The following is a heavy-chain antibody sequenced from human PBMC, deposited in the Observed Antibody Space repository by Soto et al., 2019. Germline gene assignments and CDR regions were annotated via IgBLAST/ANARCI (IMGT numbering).Heavy chain of an antibody. D-gene: IGHD6-13*01. CDR3: ARELIAAAGTRAFDI. CDR2: IIPILGIA. V-gene: IGHV1-69*04. J-gene: IGHJ3*02. CDR1: GGTFSSYT. Sequence: SVKVSCKASGGTFSSYTISWVRQAPGQGLEWMGRIIPILGIANYAQKFQGRVTITADKSTSTAYMELSSLRSEDTAVYYCARELIAAAGTRAFDIWGQGTMVTVSS.